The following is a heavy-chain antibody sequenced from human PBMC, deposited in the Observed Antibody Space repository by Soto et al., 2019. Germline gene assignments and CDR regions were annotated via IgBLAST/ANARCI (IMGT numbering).Heavy chain of an antibody. CDR3: ARDLGGPDY. CDR2: LSSDGFGA. J-gene: IGHJ4*02. V-gene: IGHV3-74*03. D-gene: IGHD3-16*01. CDR1: GFNIIPYG. Sequence: GVSMRVSWAAAGFNIIPYGRHWVRQAPGRGLEWVSRLSSDGFGAAYADSVKGRFFISRDIARNTLFLQMNSLRADDTAVYYCARDLGGPDYWGRGTSVTVSS.